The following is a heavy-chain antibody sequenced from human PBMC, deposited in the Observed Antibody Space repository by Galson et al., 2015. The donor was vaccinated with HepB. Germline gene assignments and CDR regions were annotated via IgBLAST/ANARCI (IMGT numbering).Heavy chain of an antibody. CDR3: ARDLGNKEGRIDY. Sequence: SLRLSCAASGFIFSRYNMNWVRQAPGKGLEWVSSVSGSTTYIYDADSVKGRFTISRDSDRSSVYLQMSSLRDEDTAIYYCARDLGNKEGRIDYWGQGTLVTVSS. D-gene: IGHD1-26*01. CDR1: GFIFSRYN. J-gene: IGHJ4*02. CDR2: VSGSTTYI. V-gene: IGHV3-21*06.